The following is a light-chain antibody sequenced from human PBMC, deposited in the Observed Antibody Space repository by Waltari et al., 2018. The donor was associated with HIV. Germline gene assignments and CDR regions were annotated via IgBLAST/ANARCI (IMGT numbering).Light chain of an antibody. CDR3: ASHAGSKDV. V-gene: IGLV2-8*01. J-gene: IGLJ2*01. CDR2: DVT. Sequence: QSALTQPPSASGSPGQSVPIPRPGTSSDVGAYNYVSWFQQHPGKAPKLMIYDVTKRPSGVPDRFSGSKSGNTASLTVSGLQAEDEADYYCASHAGSKDVFGGGTRLTVL. CDR1: SSDVGAYNY.